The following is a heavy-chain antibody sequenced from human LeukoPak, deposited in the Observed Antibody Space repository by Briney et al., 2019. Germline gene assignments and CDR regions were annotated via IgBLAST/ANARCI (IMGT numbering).Heavy chain of an antibody. CDR2: ISYDGSNK. CDR3: AKQANWFWGCYFPRFFFDF. Sequence: GGSLRLSCAASGFTFSSYAMHWVRQAPGKGLEWVADISYDGSNKYYADSVKGRFTISRDNSKNTLHLQMNSLRAEDTAVYYRAKQANWFWGCYFPRFFFDFWGPGTLGTVSP. V-gene: IGHV3-30-3*02. CDR1: GFTFSSYA. J-gene: IGHJ4*02. D-gene: IGHD3-3*01.